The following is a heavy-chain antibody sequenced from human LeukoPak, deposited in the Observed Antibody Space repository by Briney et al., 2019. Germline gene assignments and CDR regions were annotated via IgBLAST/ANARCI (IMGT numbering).Heavy chain of an antibody. CDR3: ARQEDIVAVRYFDY. D-gene: IGHD2-15*01. CDR2: IYPDDSGT. Sequence: GESLKISCKGSGYSFTSYWIGWVRQMPGKGLEWMGIIYPDDSGTRYSPSFQGQVTISADKSISTAYLQWSSLEASDTAMYYCARQEDIVAVRYFDYWGQGTLVTVSS. J-gene: IGHJ4*02. CDR1: GYSFTSYW. V-gene: IGHV5-51*01.